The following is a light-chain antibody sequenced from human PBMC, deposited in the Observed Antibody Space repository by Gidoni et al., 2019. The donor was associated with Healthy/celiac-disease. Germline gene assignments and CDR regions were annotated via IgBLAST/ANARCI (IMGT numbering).Light chain of an antibody. V-gene: IGLV1-40*01. Sequence: QSVLTHPPSVSGAPGQRVPISCTGSSSNIGAGYDVHWYQQLPGTAPKLLIYGNSNRPSGVPDRFSGSKSGTSASLAITGLQAEDEADYYCQSYDSSLSGSVVFGGGTKLTVL. CDR3: QSYDSSLSGSVV. J-gene: IGLJ2*01. CDR1: SSNIGAGYD. CDR2: GNS.